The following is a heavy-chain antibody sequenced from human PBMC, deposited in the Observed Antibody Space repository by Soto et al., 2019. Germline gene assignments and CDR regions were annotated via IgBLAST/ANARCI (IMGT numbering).Heavy chain of an antibody. CDR1: GGSFSGYY. D-gene: IGHD6-13*01. J-gene: IGHJ3*02. CDR2: INHSGSN. Sequence: QVQLQQWGAGLLKPSETLSLTCAVYGGSFSGYYWSWIRQPPGKGLEWIGVINHSGSNNYNRSLKSRVTISVDTSKTQFSLKLSSVTAADTALYYCARVRQQLALPRDAFDIWGQGTMVTVSS. V-gene: IGHV4-34*01. CDR3: ARVRQQLALPRDAFDI.